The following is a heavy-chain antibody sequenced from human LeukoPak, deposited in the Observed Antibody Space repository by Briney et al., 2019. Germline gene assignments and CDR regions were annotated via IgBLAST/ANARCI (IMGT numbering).Heavy chain of an antibody. D-gene: IGHD4-23*01. V-gene: IGHV1-8*01. CDR1: GYTFTSFD. CDR2: MNPHSGSA. Sequence: ASVRVSCKSSGYTFTSFDINWVRQATGQGLEWMGWMNPHSGSAGYAQKFQGRVTMTRDTSISTAFMELSSLRSEDTAVYYCARGDSDYGGTDYWGQGTLVTVSS. J-gene: IGHJ4*02. CDR3: ARGDSDYGGTDY.